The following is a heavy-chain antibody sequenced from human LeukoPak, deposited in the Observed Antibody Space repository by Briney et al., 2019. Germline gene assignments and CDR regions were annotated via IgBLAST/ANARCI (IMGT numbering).Heavy chain of an antibody. CDR3: ARDLYSSSSAPIDY. D-gene: IGHD6-6*01. J-gene: IGHJ4*02. V-gene: IGHV4-39*07. CDR2: IYYSGST. Sequence: SETLSLTCAVSGVSISGSYYYWGWIRQPPGKGLEWIGSIYYSGSTYYNPSLKSRVTISVDTSKNQFSLKLSSVTAADTAVYYCARDLYSSSSAPIDYWGQGTLVTVSS. CDR1: GVSISGSYYY.